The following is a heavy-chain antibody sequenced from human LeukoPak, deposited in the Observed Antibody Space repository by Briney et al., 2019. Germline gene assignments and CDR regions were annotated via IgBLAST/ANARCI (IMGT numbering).Heavy chain of an antibody. CDR1: GGTFSSYA. V-gene: IGHV1-69*06. CDR3: ARHQYQLTWVDYYYYGMDV. D-gene: IGHD2-2*01. CDR2: IIPIFGTA. J-gene: IGHJ6*04. Sequence: SVKVSCKASGGTFSSYAISWVRQAPGQGLEWMGGIIPIFGTANYAQKFQGRVTITADKSTSTAYMGLSSLRSEDTAVYYCARHQYQLTWVDYYYYGMDVWGKGTTVTVSS.